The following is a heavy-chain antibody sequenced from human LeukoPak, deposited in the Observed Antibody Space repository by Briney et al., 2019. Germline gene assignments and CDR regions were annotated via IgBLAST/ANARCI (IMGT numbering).Heavy chain of an antibody. CDR2: FYTSGHT. V-gene: IGHV4-61*09. Sequence: SETLSLTCTVSGGSINSGSYYWSWIRQPAGKGLEWMGHFYTSGHTSYNPSLKSRVTISVDTSKNQFSLKLSSVTAADTAVYYCARDDCGGDCYHTEMNFDYWGQGTLVTVSS. CDR1: GGSINSGSYY. J-gene: IGHJ4*02. CDR3: ARDDCGGDCYHTEMNFDY. D-gene: IGHD2-21*02.